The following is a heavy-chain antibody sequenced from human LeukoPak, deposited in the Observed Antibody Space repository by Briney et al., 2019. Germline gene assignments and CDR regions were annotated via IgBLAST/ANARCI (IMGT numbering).Heavy chain of an antibody. CDR2: IYTSGST. CDR1: GNSISSGDNY. Sequence: PSETLSLTCTVSGNSISSGDNYRSWIRQPAGKGLEWIGRIYTSGSTNYNPSLKSRVTISGDTSKNQFSLRLSSVTAADTAVYYCARAFYSSSWYHKEDFFDYWGQGTPVTVSS. CDR3: ARAFYSSSWYHKEDFFDY. J-gene: IGHJ4*02. V-gene: IGHV4-61*02. D-gene: IGHD6-13*01.